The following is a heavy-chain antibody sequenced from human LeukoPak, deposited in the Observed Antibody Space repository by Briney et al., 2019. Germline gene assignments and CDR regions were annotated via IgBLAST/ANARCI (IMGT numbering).Heavy chain of an antibody. Sequence: ASVKVSCKASGYTFTGYYMHWVRQAPGQGLEWMGWINPNSGGTNYAQKFQGRVTMTRDTSISTAYMELSRLRSDDTAVYYCARDRAARLSLAGWFDPWGQGTLVTVSS. D-gene: IGHD6-6*01. J-gene: IGHJ5*02. CDR1: GYTFTGYY. CDR3: ARDRAARLSLAGWFDP. CDR2: INPNSGGT. V-gene: IGHV1-2*02.